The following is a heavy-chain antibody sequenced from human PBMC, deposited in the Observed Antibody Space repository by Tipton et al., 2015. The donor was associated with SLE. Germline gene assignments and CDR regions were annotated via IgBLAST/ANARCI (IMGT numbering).Heavy chain of an antibody. J-gene: IGHJ3*02. CDR2: IYTSGST. V-gene: IGHV4-61*09. D-gene: IGHD1-26*01. CDR1: GGSISSGSYY. CDR3: ARGIRIGGATHDAFDI. Sequence: TLSLTCTVSGGSISSGSYYWSWLRQPAGKGLEWIGHIYTSGSTNYNPPLKSRVTISVDTSKNQFSLKLSSVTAADTAVYYFARGIRIGGATHDAFDIWGQGTMVTVSS.